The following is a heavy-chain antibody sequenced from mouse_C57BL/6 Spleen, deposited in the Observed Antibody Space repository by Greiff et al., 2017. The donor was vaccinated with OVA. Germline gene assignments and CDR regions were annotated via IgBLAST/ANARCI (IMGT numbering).Heavy chain of an antibody. D-gene: IGHD2-1*01. CDR2: IDPSDSYT. CDR1: GYTFTSYW. J-gene: IGHJ2*01. CDR3: ARGLYGNLFDY. V-gene: IGHV1-69*01. Sequence: VQLQQPGAELVMPGASVKLSCKASGYTFTSYWMHWVKQRPGQGLEWIGEIDPSDSYTNSNQKFKGKSTLTVDKYSSTAYMQLSSLTSEDSAVYYCARGLYGNLFDYWGQGTTLTVSS.